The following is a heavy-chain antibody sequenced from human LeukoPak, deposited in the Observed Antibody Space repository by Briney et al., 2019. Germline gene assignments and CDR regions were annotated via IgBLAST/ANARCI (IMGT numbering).Heavy chain of an antibody. CDR2: IYTSGST. D-gene: IGHD3-3*01. J-gene: IGHJ5*02. CDR1: GGSISSYY. Sequence: SETLSLTCTVSGGSISSYYWSWIRQPAGKGLEWIGRIYTSGSTNYNPSLKSRVTMSVDTSKNQFSLKLSSVTAADTAVYYCAREISDFWSGSRFDPWGLGTLVTVSS. V-gene: IGHV4-4*07. CDR3: AREISDFWSGSRFDP.